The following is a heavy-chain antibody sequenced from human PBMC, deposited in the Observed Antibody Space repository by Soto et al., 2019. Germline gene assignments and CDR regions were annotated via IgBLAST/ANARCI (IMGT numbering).Heavy chain of an antibody. CDR3: ARDQVGPWVAHDY. D-gene: IGHD2-15*01. CDR1: GFTLSDHY. V-gene: IGHV3-11*04. J-gene: IGHJ4*02. CDR2: ISSSGSTI. Sequence: GGSLRLSCAGSGFTLSDHYIDWVRQAPGKGLEWVSYISSSGSTIYYADSVKARFTISRDNPKNPLYLQMNSLRAEDTAVYYCARDQVGPWVAHDYRGQRTPVTVSS.